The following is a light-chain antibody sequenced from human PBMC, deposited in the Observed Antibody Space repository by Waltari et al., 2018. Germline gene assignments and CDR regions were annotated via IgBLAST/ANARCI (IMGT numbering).Light chain of an antibody. CDR2: STS. V-gene: IGKV1-39*01. CDR1: QTITTY. CDR3: QQSYNTPFT. J-gene: IGKJ3*01. Sequence: DIQMTQSPSSLSASVGDRVTITCRASQTITTYLNLYQQKPGKAPTLLIYSTSTVQSGGPSRFSGSGSGTDFTLTITTLQPEDSATYYCQQSYNTPFTFGPGTKVRIK.